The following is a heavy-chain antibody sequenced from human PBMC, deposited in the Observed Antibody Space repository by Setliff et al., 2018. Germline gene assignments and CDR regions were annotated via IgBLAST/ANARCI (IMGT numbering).Heavy chain of an antibody. CDR2: VSGGGDYT. CDR3: AKVRGSGWEEPDY. J-gene: IGHJ4*02. CDR1: GFTFSSYS. D-gene: IGHD6-19*01. V-gene: IGHV3-21*01. Sequence: PGGSLRLSCAASGFTFSSYSMNWVSQVPGKGLEWVSAVSGGGDYTYYADSVKGRFTISRDNAPDSLYLQMNSLKSEDTGVYFCAKVRGSGWEEPDYWGQGTVVTVSS.